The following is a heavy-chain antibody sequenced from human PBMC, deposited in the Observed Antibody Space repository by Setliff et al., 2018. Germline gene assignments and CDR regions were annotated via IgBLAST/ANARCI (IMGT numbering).Heavy chain of an antibody. J-gene: IGHJ4*02. Sequence: PSETLSLTCAVYGGSFGGYYWNWIRQAPGKGLEWIGEINHRGTTSYTPSLKGRVTISVDTSKNLFSLKLSSVTAADTAVYFCARLSGYYFDYWGQGTLVTVSS. CDR3: ARLSGYYFDY. V-gene: IGHV4-34*01. CDR2: INHRGTT. CDR1: GGSFGGYY. D-gene: IGHD3-22*01.